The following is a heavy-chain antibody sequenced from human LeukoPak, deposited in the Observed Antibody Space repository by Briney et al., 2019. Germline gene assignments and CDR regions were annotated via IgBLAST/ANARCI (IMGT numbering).Heavy chain of an antibody. Sequence: SQTLSLTCAIPGDSVSINSAAWNWIRQSPSRGLEWLGRTYQRSKWYNDYAVSVKSRITINPDISKNQFSLQLNSVTPEDTAVYYCAGSPSPYSSGWYFDYWGQGTLVTVSS. V-gene: IGHV6-1*01. CDR2: TYQRSKWYN. CDR3: AGSPSPYSSGWYFDY. D-gene: IGHD6-19*01. J-gene: IGHJ4*02. CDR1: GDSVSINSAA.